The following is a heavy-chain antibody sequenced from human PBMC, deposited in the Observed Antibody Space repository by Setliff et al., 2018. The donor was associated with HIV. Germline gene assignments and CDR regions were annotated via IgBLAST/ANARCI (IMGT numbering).Heavy chain of an antibody. Sequence: HPGGSLRLSCAASGFTFSTYAMSWVRQAPGKGLEWVSTITGSGGSTYYADSVKGRFTISRDNSKNTLYLQMNSLRAKDTAVYYCAKDVISGIYSYGYSVGPYWGQGTLVTVSS. D-gene: IGHD5-18*01. V-gene: IGHV3-23*01. J-gene: IGHJ4*02. CDR1: GFTFSTYA. CDR2: ITGSGGST. CDR3: AKDVISGIYSYGYSVGPY.